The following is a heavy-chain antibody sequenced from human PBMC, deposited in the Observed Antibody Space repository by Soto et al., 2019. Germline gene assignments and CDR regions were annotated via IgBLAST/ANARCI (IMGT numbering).Heavy chain of an antibody. CDR1: GFTFSDHY. V-gene: IGHV3-72*01. CDR2: IRNKANSYTT. Sequence: EVQLVESGGGLVQPGGSLRLSCAASGFTFSDHYMDWIRQAPGKWLEWVGRIRNKANSYTTDYAASVRGRFTISRDDSKSSLFLQMNSLRSDDTAVYHCVRVRLGAPTRYFDYWGQGTLITVSS. CDR3: VRVRLGAPTRYFDY. J-gene: IGHJ4*02.